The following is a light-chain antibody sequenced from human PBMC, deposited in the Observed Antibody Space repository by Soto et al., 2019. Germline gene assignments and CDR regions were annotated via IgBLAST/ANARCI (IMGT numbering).Light chain of an antibody. Sequence: QSVLTPPPSASGTPGQRVTMSCSGSRPNIGSNTVNWYQQLPGTAPKVLIYSNDQRPSGVPDRFSGSKSGTSASLAISGLQSEDEADYYCAAWDDSLKVVVFGGGTKLTVL. J-gene: IGLJ2*01. CDR2: SND. CDR1: RPNIGSNT. V-gene: IGLV1-44*01. CDR3: AAWDDSLKVVV.